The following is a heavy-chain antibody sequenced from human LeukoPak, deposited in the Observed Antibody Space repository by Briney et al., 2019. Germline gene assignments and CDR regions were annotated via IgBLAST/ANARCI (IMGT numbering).Heavy chain of an antibody. CDR1: GGSISSYY. Sequence: KPSETLSLTCTVSGGSISSYYWSWIRQPPGKGLEWIGEINHSGSTNYNPSLKSRVTISVDTSKNQFSLKLSSVTAADTAVYYCARLPRVVGTTVKPFDYWGQGTLVTVSS. CDR2: INHSGST. CDR3: ARLPRVVGTTVKPFDY. J-gene: IGHJ4*02. V-gene: IGHV4-34*01. D-gene: IGHD4-17*01.